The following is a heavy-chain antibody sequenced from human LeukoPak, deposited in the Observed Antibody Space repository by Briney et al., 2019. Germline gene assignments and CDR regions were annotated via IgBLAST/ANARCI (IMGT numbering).Heavy chain of an antibody. V-gene: IGHV3-9*01. Sequence: GGSLRLSCAASGFTFDDYAMHWVRQAPGKGLEWVSGISWNSGSIGYADSVKGRFTISRDNAKNSLYLQMNSLRAEDTALYYCAKDKYYYDSSGYRPEWGQGILVTVSS. CDR2: ISWNSGSI. D-gene: IGHD3-22*01. CDR1: GFTFDDYA. J-gene: IGHJ4*02. CDR3: AKDKYYYDSSGYRPE.